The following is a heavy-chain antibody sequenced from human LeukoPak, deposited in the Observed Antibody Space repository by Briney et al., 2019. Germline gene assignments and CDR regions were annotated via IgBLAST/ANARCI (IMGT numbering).Heavy chain of an antibody. J-gene: IGHJ5*02. D-gene: IGHD3-10*01. Sequence: SETLFLTCTVSGGSISSGDCYWSWIRQPPGKGLEWIGYIYYSGGTYYNPSLKSRVTISVDTSKNQFSLKLSSVTAADTAVYYCARHIGVWFDPWGQGTLVTVSS. V-gene: IGHV4-39*01. CDR2: IYYSGGT. CDR1: GGSISSGDCY. CDR3: ARHIGVWFDP.